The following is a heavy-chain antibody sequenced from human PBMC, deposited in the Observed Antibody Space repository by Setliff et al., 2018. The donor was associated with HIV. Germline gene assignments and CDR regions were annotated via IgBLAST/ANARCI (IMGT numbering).Heavy chain of an antibody. D-gene: IGHD1-1*01. J-gene: IGHJ4*02. V-gene: IGHV3-53*01. CDR2: IYAGGST. Sequence: GGSLRLSCAASGLTDTYNHMSWVRQAPGKGLEWVSVIYAGGSTYYADSVKGRFTISRDNSKNMLYLQMNSLRGEDTAVYYCARGRPTGYFDCWGQGTLVTVSS. CDR1: GLTDTYNH. CDR3: ARGRPTGYFDC.